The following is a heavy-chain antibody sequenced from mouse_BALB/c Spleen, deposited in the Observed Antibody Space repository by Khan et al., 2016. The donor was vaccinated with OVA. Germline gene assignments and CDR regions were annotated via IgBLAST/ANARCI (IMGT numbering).Heavy chain of an antibody. V-gene: IGHV3-2*02. Sequence: VQLKESGPGLVKPSQSLSLTCTVTGFSITSYYVWYWLQPPPRNQLEWMGYLSSGGSTNYSPALNSRISITGNTSKNQFFLQLNSVTTEDTATYYCARDDSRYNYAMDYWGQGTSVTVSS. CDR2: LSSGGST. D-gene: IGHD2-4*01. CDR1: GFSITSYYV. J-gene: IGHJ4*01. CDR3: ARDDSRYNYAMDY.